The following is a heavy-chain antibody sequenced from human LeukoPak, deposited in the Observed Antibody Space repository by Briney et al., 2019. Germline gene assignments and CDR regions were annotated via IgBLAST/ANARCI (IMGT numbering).Heavy chain of an antibody. CDR2: ISAYNGNT. V-gene: IGHV1-18*01. CDR1: GYTFTSYG. Sequence: GASVKVSCKASGYTFTSYGISWVRQAPGQGLEWMGWISAYNGNTNYAQKLQGRVTMTTDTSTSTAYMELRSLRSDDTAVYYCARMGGYSSSFLSGYYYYYMDVWGKGTTVTVSS. D-gene: IGHD6-13*01. J-gene: IGHJ6*03. CDR3: ARMGGYSSSFLSGYYYYYMDV.